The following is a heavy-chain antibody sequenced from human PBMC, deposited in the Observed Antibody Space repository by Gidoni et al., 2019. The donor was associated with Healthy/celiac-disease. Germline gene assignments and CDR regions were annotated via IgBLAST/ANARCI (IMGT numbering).Heavy chain of an antibody. CDR2: ISAYNGNR. Sequence: QVQLVQSGAEVKKPGASVTVSCKASGYTFTNYGISWVRQAPGQGLEWMGWISAYNGNRNYAQNLQGRVTMTTDTSTRIAYMELRSLRSDDTAVYYCARLFCSGGSCYSEFDYWGQGTLVTVSS. J-gene: IGHJ4*02. CDR1: GYTFTNYG. V-gene: IGHV1-18*01. CDR3: ARLFCSGGSCYSEFDY. D-gene: IGHD2-15*01.